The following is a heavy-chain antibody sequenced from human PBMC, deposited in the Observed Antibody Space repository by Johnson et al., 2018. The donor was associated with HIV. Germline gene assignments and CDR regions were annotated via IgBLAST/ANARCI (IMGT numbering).Heavy chain of an antibody. CDR3: ATFGGGSFHAFDI. Sequence: QMQLVESGGIVVQPGRSLRVSCAASGFTFSSYGMHWVRQAPGKGLEWVAVTSNDGSNKYYADSVKGRFTISRDNSKNTLYLQMNSLRAEDTAVYYCATFGGGSFHAFDIWGQGTMVTVSS. J-gene: IGHJ3*02. D-gene: IGHD1-26*01. V-gene: IGHV3-30*03. CDR1: GFTFSSYG. CDR2: TSNDGSNK.